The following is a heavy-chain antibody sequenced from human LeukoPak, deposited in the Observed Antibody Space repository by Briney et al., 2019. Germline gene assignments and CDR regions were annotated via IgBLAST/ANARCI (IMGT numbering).Heavy chain of an antibody. V-gene: IGHV4-39*01. D-gene: IGHD3-22*01. Sequence: SSETLSLTCTVCGASISSNTYYWAWIRQTPGKGLEWIGSIFNAGSTFYNPSLTSRVTMSVATSKNQFSLKLSSVTAADTAMYYCARNMTIILVAERIYTFDIWGQGTMVTVSS. J-gene: IGHJ3*02. CDR2: IFNAGST. CDR3: ARNMTIILVAERIYTFDI. CDR1: GASISSNTYY.